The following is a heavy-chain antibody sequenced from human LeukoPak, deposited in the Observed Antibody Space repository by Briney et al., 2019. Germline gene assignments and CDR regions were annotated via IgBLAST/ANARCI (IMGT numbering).Heavy chain of an antibody. CDR2: MNPNSGNT. CDR1: GYTFTSYD. V-gene: IGHV1-8*01. CDR3: ARALGYCSGGNGFNYYCYGMYV. J-gene: IGHJ6*01. Sequence: ASVKVSCKASGYTFTSYDINWVRQATGQGLEWMGWMNPNSGNTGYAQKFQGRVTMTRNTSISTAYMELSSVRSEDTAVYYCARALGYCSGGNGFNYYCYGMYVCGHGTTVTVSP. D-gene: IGHD2-15*01.